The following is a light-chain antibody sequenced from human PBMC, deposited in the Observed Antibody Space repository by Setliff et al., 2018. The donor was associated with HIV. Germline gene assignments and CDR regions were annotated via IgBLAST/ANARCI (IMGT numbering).Light chain of an antibody. CDR3: QQYNNWPPWT. CDR2: DAS. CDR1: QSVSSN. Sequence: EIVMTQSPATLSVSPGERATLSCRASQSVSSNLAWYQQKPGQAPRLLIYDASTRATGISARFSGSGSGTEFTLTISSLQSEDFAVYYCQQYNNWPPWTFGQGTKVDIK. J-gene: IGKJ1*01. V-gene: IGKV3-15*01.